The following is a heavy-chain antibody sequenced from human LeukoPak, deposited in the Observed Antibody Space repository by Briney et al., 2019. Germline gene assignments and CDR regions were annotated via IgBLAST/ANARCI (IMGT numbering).Heavy chain of an antibody. V-gene: IGHV4-34*01. CDR1: GFTFSSYA. D-gene: IGHD6-6*01. J-gene: IGHJ4*02. CDR3: ARGRSSSAPYDY. Sequence: GSLRLSCAASGFTFSSYAMSWVRQPPGKGLEWIGEINHSGSTNYNPSLKSRVTISVDTSKNQFSLKLSSVTAADTAVYYCARGRSSSAPYDYWGQGTLVTVSS. CDR2: INHSGST.